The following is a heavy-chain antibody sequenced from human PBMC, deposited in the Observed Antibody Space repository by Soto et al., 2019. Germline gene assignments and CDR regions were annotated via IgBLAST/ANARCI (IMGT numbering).Heavy chain of an antibody. CDR3: ARFGRFLEWLSPSYYYYGMDV. V-gene: IGHV1-69*13. D-gene: IGHD3-3*01. CDR1: GGTFSRYA. Sequence: SVKVSCKASGGTFSRYAIGWVRQAPGQGLEWMGGIIPIFGTANYAQKFQGRVTITADESTSTAYMELSSLRSEDTAVYYCARFGRFLEWLSPSYYYYGMDVWGQGTTVTVSS. J-gene: IGHJ6*02. CDR2: IIPIFGTA.